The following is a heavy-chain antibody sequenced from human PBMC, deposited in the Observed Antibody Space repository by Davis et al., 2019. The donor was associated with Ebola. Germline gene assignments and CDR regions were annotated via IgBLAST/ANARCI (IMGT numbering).Heavy chain of an antibody. CDR3: ARQKPGYDS. J-gene: IGHJ4*02. V-gene: IGHV5-10-1*04. D-gene: IGHD6-13*01. CDR2: IDPSDSYT. CDR1: GYSFTSYW. Sequence: GESLKISCKGSGYSFTSYWISWVRQMPGKGLEWMGRIDPSDSYTNYSPSFQGQVTISADKSMSSVYLQWSSLKASDSAMYYCARQKPGYDSWGQGTLVTVSS.